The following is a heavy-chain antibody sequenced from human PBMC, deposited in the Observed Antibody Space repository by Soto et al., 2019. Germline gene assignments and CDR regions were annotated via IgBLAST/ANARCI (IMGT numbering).Heavy chain of an antibody. CDR3: AKDVRPRWLVSNNWSAP. D-gene: IGHD6-19*01. CDR2: ISGSGGST. CDR1: GFTFSSYA. J-gene: IGHJ5*02. V-gene: IGHV3-23*01. Sequence: PGGSLRLSCAASGFTFSSYAMSWVRQAPGKGLEWVSAISGSGGSTYYADSVKGRFTISRDNSKNTLYLQMKSLRAEDTAVYYCAKDVRPRWLVSNNWSAPGGKGTLVTVSS.